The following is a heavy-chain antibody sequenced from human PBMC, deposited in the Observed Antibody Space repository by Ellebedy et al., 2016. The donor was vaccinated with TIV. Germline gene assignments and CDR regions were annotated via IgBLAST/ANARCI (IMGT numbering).Heavy chain of an antibody. J-gene: IGHJ6*02. CDR3: AREGYYDSTGYLYYHHGMDV. V-gene: IGHV4-38-2*02. D-gene: IGHD3-22*01. Sequence: SETLSLTXSVSGYSINSGYYWGWVRQSPERGLEWIGGIYLDGSTFYNPSLKSRASISLDTSKNQFSLNLNSVTAADTAVYYCAREGYYDSTGYLYYHHGMDVWGQGTTVTVSS. CDR1: GYSINSGYY. CDR2: IYLDGST.